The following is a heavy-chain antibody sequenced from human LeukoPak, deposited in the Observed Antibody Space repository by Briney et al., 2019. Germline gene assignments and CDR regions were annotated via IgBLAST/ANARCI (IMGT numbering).Heavy chain of an antibody. CDR1: EFSVSSNY. Sequence: PGGSLRLSCAASEFSVSSNYMNWVRQAPGKGLEWVSVIYTDGNTYYADSVKGRFTISRDKSKNTMYLQMNSLRAEDTALYYCARGLSGYCTSGTCYAFDIWGQGTMVTVSS. V-gene: IGHV3-53*01. J-gene: IGHJ3*02. CDR2: IYTDGNT. CDR3: ARGLSGYCTSGTCYAFDI. D-gene: IGHD2-15*01.